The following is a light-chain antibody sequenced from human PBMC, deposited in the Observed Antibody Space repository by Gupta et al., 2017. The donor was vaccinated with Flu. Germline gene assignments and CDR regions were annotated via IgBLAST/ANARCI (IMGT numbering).Light chain of an antibody. J-gene: IGLJ2*01. V-gene: IGLV1-40*01. CDR3: QSYDSSPHAVV. CDR2: GRT. Sequence: STFGTHYSFNCYQQLPEAAPKLLVYGRTNRPSVVPDRFSGSKSGTSASLDITGLQAEDEADYCCQSYDSSPHAVVFGGGTKLTVL. CDR1: STFGTHYS.